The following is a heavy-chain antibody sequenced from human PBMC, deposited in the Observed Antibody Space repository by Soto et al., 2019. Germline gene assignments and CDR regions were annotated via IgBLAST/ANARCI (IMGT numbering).Heavy chain of an antibody. CDR3: ARTPYSYGYVAFDP. V-gene: IGHV4-39*01. CDR2: IYYSGST. Sequence: SSETLSLTCTVSGGSISSSSYYWGWIRQPPGKGLEWIGSIYYSGSTYYNPSLKSRVTISVDTSKNQFSLKLSSVTAADTAVYYCARTPYSYGYVAFDPWGQGTLVTVSS. CDR1: GGSISSSSYY. J-gene: IGHJ5*02. D-gene: IGHD5-18*01.